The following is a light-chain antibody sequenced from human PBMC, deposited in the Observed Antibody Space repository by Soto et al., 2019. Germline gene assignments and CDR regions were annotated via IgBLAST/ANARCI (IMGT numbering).Light chain of an antibody. V-gene: IGKV4-1*01. CDR1: RSVLYSSNNKNY. CDR2: WAS. CDR3: QQYYSTPRT. J-gene: IGKJ1*01. Sequence: DIVMTQSPDSLAVSLGERATINCKSSRSVLYSSNNKNYLAWYQQKPGQPPKLLIYWASSRESGVPGRFSGSGSGTDFNLTISSLQAEDVAVYYCQQYYSTPRTFGQGTKVEIK.